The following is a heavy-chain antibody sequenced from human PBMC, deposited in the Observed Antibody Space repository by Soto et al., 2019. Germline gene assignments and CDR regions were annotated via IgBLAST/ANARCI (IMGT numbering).Heavy chain of an antibody. V-gene: IGHV4-34*01. CDR2: FNHGGTT. CDR1: GGSFSGYY. D-gene: IGHD3-9*01. CDR3: SRTGGMDV. Sequence: QVQLQQCGAGLLKPSETLSLTCAVYGGSFSGYYWCWIRQPPGKGPEWSGEFNHGGTTNYTPSLKISVTILVDTSKNPVSLKLSSVTAADKAVYYCSRTGGMDVWGQGTTVTVSS. J-gene: IGHJ6*02.